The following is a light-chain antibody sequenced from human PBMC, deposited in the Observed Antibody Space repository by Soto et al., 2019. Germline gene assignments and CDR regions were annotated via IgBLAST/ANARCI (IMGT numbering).Light chain of an antibody. CDR2: ENF. J-gene: IGKJ4*01. CDR3: QQRSNWPPST. Sequence: EIVLTQSPATLSLSPGEKATLSCRASQSVSSYLAWYQQKPGQAPRLINYENFNRATGIPARFSGSGSGTDFTLTISSLEPEDFAVYYCQQRSNWPPSTFGGGTKVDIK. V-gene: IGKV3-11*01. CDR1: QSVSSY.